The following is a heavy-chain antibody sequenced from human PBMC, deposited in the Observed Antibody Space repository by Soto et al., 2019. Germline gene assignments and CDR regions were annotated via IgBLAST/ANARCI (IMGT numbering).Heavy chain of an antibody. CDR3: ARGEGFGDYYYGMDV. J-gene: IGHJ6*02. CDR2: IYPGDSDT. D-gene: IGHD3-16*01. CDR1: GYSFTSYW. Sequence: GESLKISCKGSGYSFTSYWIGWVRQMPGKGLEWMGIIYPGDSDTRYSPSFQGQVTISADKSISTAYLQWSSLKASDTAMYYCARGEGFGDYYYGMDVWGQGTTVTVSS. V-gene: IGHV5-51*01.